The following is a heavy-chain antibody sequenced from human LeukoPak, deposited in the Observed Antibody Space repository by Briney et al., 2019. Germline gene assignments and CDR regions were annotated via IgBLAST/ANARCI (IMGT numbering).Heavy chain of an antibody. CDR1: GGSFSGYD. CDR2: INHSGST. Sequence: PSETLSLTCAVYGGSFSGYDWSWIRQPPGKGLEWIGEINHSGSTNYNPSLKSRVTISVDTSKNQFSLKLSSVTAADTAVYYCARGYSIPFAYWGQGTLVTVSS. V-gene: IGHV4-34*01. CDR3: ARGYSIPFAY. D-gene: IGHD6-13*01. J-gene: IGHJ4*02.